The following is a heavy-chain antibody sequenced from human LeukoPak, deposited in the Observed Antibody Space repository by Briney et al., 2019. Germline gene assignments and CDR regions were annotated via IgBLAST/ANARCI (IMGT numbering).Heavy chain of an antibody. Sequence: GGSLRLSCVASGFTFSIYTMSWVRQAPGKGLEWVSSITNSSSSIYSADSVKGRLTISRDNAKNSLYLEMNSLRDEDTAVYYCARDLAWGAYWGQGTLVTVSS. J-gene: IGHJ4*02. CDR3: ARDLAWGAY. CDR2: ITNSSSSI. CDR1: GFTFSIYT. V-gene: IGHV3-21*01. D-gene: IGHD4/OR15-4a*01.